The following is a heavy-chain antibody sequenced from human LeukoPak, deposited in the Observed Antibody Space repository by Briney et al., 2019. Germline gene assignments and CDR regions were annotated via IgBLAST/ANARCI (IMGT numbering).Heavy chain of an antibody. V-gene: IGHV3-23*01. CDR2: ISGSGGST. D-gene: IGHD6-6*01. Sequence: GGSLRLSCAASGFTFSSYAMSWVRQAPGKGLEWVSAISGSGGSTYYADSVKGRFTISRDNAKNSLSLQMNSLRVEDTAVYYCAKLGQLVPKNWGQGALVTVSS. J-gene: IGHJ4*02. CDR1: GFTFSSYA. CDR3: AKLGQLVPKN.